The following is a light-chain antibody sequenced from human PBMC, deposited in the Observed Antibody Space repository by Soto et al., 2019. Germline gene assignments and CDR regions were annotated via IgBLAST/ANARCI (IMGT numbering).Light chain of an antibody. J-gene: IGKJ4*01. CDR3: QQYHSYPAT. CDR1: QDISNF. CDR2: GAS. Sequence: DIQMTQSPSSLSASVGDRVTITCRASQDISNFLAWFQQKPEKAPKSLIYGASSLQSGVPSKFSGSGSGTEFTLTISSLQPEDFGTYYCQQYHSYPATFGGGTKVEIQ. V-gene: IGKV1-16*02.